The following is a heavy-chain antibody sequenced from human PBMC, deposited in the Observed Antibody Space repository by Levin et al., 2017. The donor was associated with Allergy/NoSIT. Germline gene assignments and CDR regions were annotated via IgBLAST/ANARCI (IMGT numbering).Heavy chain of an antibody. J-gene: IGHJ4*02. Sequence: GGSLRLSCAASGFAFSGYAMSWVRQAPGKGLEWVSGINESGDRTYYADSVRGRFNISRDKSKNTLFLQMNSLRAEDTAIYYCAKLAQSSSSGWVGHFDYWGQGTLVTVSS. CDR2: INESGDRT. CDR1: GFAFSGYA. D-gene: IGHD6-19*01. CDR3: AKLAQSSSSGWVGHFDY. V-gene: IGHV3-23*01.